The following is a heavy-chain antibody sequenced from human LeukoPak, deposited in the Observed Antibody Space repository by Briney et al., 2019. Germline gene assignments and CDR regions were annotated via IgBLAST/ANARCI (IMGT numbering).Heavy chain of an antibody. CDR3: ARMYCGGGKCYLSYFDY. J-gene: IGHJ4*02. Sequence: GGSLRLSCAVSGFTFITYWTSWVRQAPGKGLEWVANINQDGGEKHYVDSVKGRFTISSNNAQDSLNLELNPLRAEETAVYYCARMYCGGGKCYLSYFDYWGQGTVVTVSS. D-gene: IGHD2-21*01. CDR1: GFTFITYW. V-gene: IGHV3-7*04. CDR2: INQDGGEK.